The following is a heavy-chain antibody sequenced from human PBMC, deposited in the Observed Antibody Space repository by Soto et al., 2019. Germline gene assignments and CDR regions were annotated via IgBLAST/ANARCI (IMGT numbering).Heavy chain of an antibody. D-gene: IGHD6-13*01. Sequence: AASVKVSCKASGYTFTSYGISWVRQAPGQGLEWMGWISAYNGNTNYAQKLQGRVTMTTDTSTSTAYMELRSLRSDDTAVYYCARDLSSYSSSWYPFDYWGQGTLVTVSS. CDR2: ISAYNGNT. CDR3: ARDLSSYSSSWYPFDY. CDR1: GYTFTSYG. V-gene: IGHV1-18*01. J-gene: IGHJ4*02.